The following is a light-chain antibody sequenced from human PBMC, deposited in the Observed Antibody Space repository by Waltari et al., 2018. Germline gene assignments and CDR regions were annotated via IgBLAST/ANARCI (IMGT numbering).Light chain of an antibody. V-gene: IGKV3-15*01. CDR3: HQYSSSSRT. CDR1: QSVSSN. CDR2: GAS. Sequence: PPSVSVAPGQAATLSCRASQSVSSNLAWYQQKPGQAPRLLIYGASTRATGIPPRFTGSGSGTEFTLTISSLQSEDVAIYYCHQYSSSSRTFGQGTKLEIK. J-gene: IGKJ2*01.